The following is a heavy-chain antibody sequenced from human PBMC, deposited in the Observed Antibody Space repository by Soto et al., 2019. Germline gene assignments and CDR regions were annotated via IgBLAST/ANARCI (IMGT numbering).Heavy chain of an antibody. CDR2: IKSKTDGGTT. CDR3: TTDSHSTIIIVRFDY. J-gene: IGHJ4*01. CDR1: GFTFTNPW. V-gene: IGHV3-15*07. Sequence: VGSLRLPCAASGFTFTNPWVNWVRQAPGKGLEWVGRIKSKTDGGTTDYAEPVKGRFAISRDDSNNMVYLQMNSLKIEDTAVYYCTTDSHSTIIIVRFDYWGHGTLVTVS. D-gene: IGHD3-22*01.